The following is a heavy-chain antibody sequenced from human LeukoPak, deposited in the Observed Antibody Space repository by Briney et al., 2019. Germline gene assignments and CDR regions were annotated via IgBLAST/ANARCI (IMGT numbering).Heavy chain of an antibody. D-gene: IGHD2-15*01. J-gene: IGHJ4*02. CDR2: IYYSGST. CDR1: GGSISSYY. Sequence: SETLSLTCTVSGGSISSYYWSWIRQPPGKGLEWIGYIYYSGSTNYNPPLKSRVTISVDTSKNQFSLKLSSVTAADTAVYYCARDGGYCSGGSCYSGFDYWGQGTLVTVSS. CDR3: ARDGGYCSGGSCYSGFDY. V-gene: IGHV4-59*01.